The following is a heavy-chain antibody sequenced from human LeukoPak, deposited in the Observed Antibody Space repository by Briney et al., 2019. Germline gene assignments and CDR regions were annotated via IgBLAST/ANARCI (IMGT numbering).Heavy chain of an antibody. Sequence: GGSLRLSCAASGFTFSSSWMHWVRQAPGKGLEWLSHISGSGATKYHADSVKGRFIISRDNAKNSLYLQMNSLSVEDTAIYYCARDESAYSYGYHWYFDLWGRGTLVTVSS. CDR2: ISGSGATK. CDR1: GFTFSSSW. V-gene: IGHV3-48*03. CDR3: ARDESAYSYGYHWYFDL. J-gene: IGHJ2*01. D-gene: IGHD5-18*01.